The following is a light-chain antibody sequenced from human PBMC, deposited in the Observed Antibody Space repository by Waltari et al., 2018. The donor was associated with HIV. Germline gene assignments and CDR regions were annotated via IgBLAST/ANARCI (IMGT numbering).Light chain of an antibody. CDR2: WAS. V-gene: IGKV4-1*01. CDR1: QSVLYNSNNKNY. Sequence: DIVMTQSPDSLAVTLGERATINCKSSQSVLYNSNNKNYLAWFQHKPGQPPKLLIYWASIRESGVPDRFSGSGSGTDFTLTISSLQAEDVAVYYCQQYYTTPHTFGQGTKVEIK. CDR3: QQYYTTPHT. J-gene: IGKJ1*01.